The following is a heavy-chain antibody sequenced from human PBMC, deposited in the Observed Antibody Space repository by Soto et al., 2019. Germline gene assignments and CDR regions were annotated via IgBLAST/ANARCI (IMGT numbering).Heavy chain of an antibody. J-gene: IGHJ5*02. CDR2: ITGGRGNT. Sequence: QVQLVQSGAEVKKPGASVKVSCKTSGYSFSDYAMHWLRQAPGQRPEWMGWITGGRGNTKYSQKFQGRVTITRDTSASTAYMELTGLTSADTAVYFCASERPMYPWGQVTLVTVSS. V-gene: IGHV1-3*01. CDR1: GYSFSDYA. D-gene: IGHD2-8*01. CDR3: ASERPMYP.